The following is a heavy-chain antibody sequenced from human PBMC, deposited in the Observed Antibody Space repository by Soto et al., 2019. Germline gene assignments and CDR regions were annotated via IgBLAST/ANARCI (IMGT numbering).Heavy chain of an antibody. D-gene: IGHD2-2*01. CDR3: ARDNEDIVVVPAAMGYYYYMDV. J-gene: IGHJ6*03. CDR1: GYTFTSYY. V-gene: IGHV1-46*03. Sequence: GASVKVSCKASGYTFTSYYMHWVRQAPGQGLEWMGIINPSGGSTSYAQKFQGRVTMTRDTSTSTVYMELSSLRSGDTAVYYCARDNEDIVVVPAAMGYYYYMDVWGKGTTVTVSS. CDR2: INPSGGST.